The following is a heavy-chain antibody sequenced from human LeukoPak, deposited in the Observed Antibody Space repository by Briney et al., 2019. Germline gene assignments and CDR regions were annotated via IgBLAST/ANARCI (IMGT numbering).Heavy chain of an antibody. J-gene: IGHJ3*02. Sequence: TLSLTCIVSGGSISSTTYYWGWIRQPPGKALEWLARIDWDDDKYYSTSLKTRLTISKDTSKNQVVLTMTNMDPVDTATYYCARITAARLYAFDIWGQGTMVTVSS. CDR1: GGSISSTTYY. CDR2: IDWDDDK. V-gene: IGHV2-70*11. CDR3: ARITAARLYAFDI. D-gene: IGHD6-6*01.